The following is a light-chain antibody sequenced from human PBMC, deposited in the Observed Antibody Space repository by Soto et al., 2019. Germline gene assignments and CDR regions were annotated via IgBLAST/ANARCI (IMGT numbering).Light chain of an antibody. CDR2: GNS. J-gene: IGLJ2*01. Sequence: QPVLTQPPSVSGPPGQRVTISCTGCSSNIGAGYDVHWYQQLPGTAPKLLIYGNSNRPSGVPDRFSGSKAGTSASLAITGLQAEDEADYYCQSYDSRLSGYVVFGGGTKLTVL. CDR1: SSNIGAGYD. V-gene: IGLV1-40*01. CDR3: QSYDSRLSGYVV.